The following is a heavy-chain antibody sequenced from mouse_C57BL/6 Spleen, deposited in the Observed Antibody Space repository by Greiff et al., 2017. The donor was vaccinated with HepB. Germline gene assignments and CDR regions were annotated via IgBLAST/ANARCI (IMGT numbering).Heavy chain of an antibody. CDR2: IFPGSGST. V-gene: IGHV1-75*01. J-gene: IGHJ2*01. CDR3: AREKGTGIFDY. Sequence: VQLVESGPELVKPGASVKISCKASGYTFTDYYINWVKQRPGQGLEWIGWIFPGSGSTCYNEKFKGKATLTVDKSSSTAYMLLSSLTSEDSAVYFCAREKGTGIFDYWGQGTTLTVSS. CDR1: GYTFTDYY. D-gene: IGHD4-1*01.